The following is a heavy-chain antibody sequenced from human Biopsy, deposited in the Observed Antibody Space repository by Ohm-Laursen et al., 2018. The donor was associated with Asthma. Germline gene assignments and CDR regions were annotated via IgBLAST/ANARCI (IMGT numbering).Heavy chain of an antibody. J-gene: IGHJ6*02. V-gene: IGHV4-34*01. CDR2: TNERGVT. CDR1: LGSFSGFF. Sequence: SETLSLTCAVYLGSFSGFFWTWIRQSPGKGLEWIGETNERGVTNNNPSLKSRVIISIDTYWNRVSLKLTSVTAADTAVYYCARGPELDVWGQGTTVTVSS. CDR3: ARGPELDV.